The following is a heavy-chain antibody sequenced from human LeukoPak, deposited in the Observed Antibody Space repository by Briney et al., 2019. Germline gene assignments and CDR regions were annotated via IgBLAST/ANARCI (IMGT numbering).Heavy chain of an antibody. J-gene: IGHJ4*02. CDR3: ARDQRSLFDV. V-gene: IGHV4-38-2*02. CDR1: GYSISSGYY. CDR2: SGST. D-gene: IGHD1-26*01. Sequence: SETLSLACTVSGYSISSGYYWGWIRQPPGKGLEWIGSGSTYYNPSLKSRVTISIDTSKKQFSLKLTSVTAADTAVYYCARDQRSLFDVWGQGSLVTVSS.